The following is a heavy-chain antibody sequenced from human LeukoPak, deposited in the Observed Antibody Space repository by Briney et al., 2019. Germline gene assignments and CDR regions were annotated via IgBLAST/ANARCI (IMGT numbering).Heavy chain of an antibody. Sequence: SETLSLTCTVSGGSISSGGYNWSWIRQHPGKGLECIGYIYYSGSTYYNPSLKSRVTISVDTSKNQFSLKLSSVTAADTAVYYCARGSYVGPTSGYFDYWGQGTLVTVSS. CDR1: GGSISSGGYN. CDR3: ARGSYVGPTSGYFDY. CDR2: IYYSGST. V-gene: IGHV4-31*03. D-gene: IGHD1-26*01. J-gene: IGHJ4*02.